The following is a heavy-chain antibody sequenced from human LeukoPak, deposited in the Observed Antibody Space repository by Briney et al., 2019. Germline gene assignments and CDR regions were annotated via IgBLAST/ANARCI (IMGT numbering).Heavy chain of an antibody. J-gene: IGHJ4*02. CDR3: ARNRGGAGSLLPL. CDR1: VVTLSSYE. D-gene: IGHD3-10*01. V-gene: IGHV3-48*03. CDR2: ISSSGGTI. Sequence: GGSPRLSSATSVVTLSSYETNCVSHAPGKGLEWVSYISSSGGTIYYADSVKGRFTISRDNTEKSLYLQMSSLRSEDTAVYYCARNRGGAGSLLPLWGQGTLVTVSS.